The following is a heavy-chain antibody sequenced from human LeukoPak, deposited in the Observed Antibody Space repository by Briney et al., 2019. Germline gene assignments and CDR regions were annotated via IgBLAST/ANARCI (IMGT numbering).Heavy chain of an antibody. CDR2: ISYDGSNK. V-gene: IGHV3-30*18. CDR1: GFTFSSYG. D-gene: IGHD4-17*01. Sequence: GGSLRLSCAASGFTFSSYGMHWVRQAPGKGLEWVAVISYDGSNKYYADSVKGRFTISRDNSKNTLYLQMNTLRAEDTAVYYCAKDKTSVTPEPLDYWGQASLVTVSS. CDR3: AKDKTSVTPEPLDY. J-gene: IGHJ4*02.